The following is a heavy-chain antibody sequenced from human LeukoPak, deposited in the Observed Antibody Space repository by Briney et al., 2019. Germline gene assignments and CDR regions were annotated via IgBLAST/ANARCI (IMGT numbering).Heavy chain of an antibody. J-gene: IGHJ3*02. D-gene: IGHD1-14*01. CDR3: ARLNHRSPTPTDAFDI. Sequence: GGSLRLSCAASGFTFSRNNMNWVRQAPGKGLEWVSSISTSSSYTYYADSVKGRFTISRDNAKNSLYLQMNSLRAEDTALYYCARLNHRSPTPTDAFDIWGQGTMVTVSS. CDR1: GFTFSRNN. V-gene: IGHV3-21*04. CDR2: ISTSSSYT.